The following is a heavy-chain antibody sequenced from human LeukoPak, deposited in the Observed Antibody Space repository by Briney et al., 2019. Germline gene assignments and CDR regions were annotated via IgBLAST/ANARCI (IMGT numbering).Heavy chain of an antibody. CDR2: IYSGGST. V-gene: IGHV3-53*01. D-gene: IGHD3-22*01. Sequence: PSETLSLTCTVSGGSISSGNYYWSWVRQAPGKGLEWVSVIYSGGSTFYADSVKGRFTISRDNSKNTLYLQLNSLRAEDTAVYYCARDSTMKAFDIWGRGTMVTVSS. CDR3: ARDSTMKAFDI. J-gene: IGHJ3*02. CDR1: GGSISSGNYY.